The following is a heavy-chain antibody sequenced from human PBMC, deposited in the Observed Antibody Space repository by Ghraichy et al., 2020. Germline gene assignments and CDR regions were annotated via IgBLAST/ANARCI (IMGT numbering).Heavy chain of an antibody. CDR1: GGSISSSSYY. CDR3: ATVLRYFDWGGVAGAFDI. D-gene: IGHD3-9*01. Sequence: ESLNISCTVSGGSISSSSYYWGWIRQPPGKGLEWIGSIYYSGSTYYNPSLKSRVTISVDTSKNQFSLKLSSVTAADTAVYYCATVLRYFDWGGVAGAFDIWGQGTMVTVSS. V-gene: IGHV4-39*01. CDR2: IYYSGST. J-gene: IGHJ3*02.